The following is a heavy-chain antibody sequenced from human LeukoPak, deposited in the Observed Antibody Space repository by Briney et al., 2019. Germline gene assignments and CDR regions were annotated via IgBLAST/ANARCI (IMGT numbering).Heavy chain of an antibody. Sequence: SETLSLTCAVYGGSFSGYYWSWLRQPPGKGLEWIGEINHSGSTNYNPSLKSRVTISVDTSKNQFSLKLSSVTAADTAVYYCARALPPSAIFGVVIRRSWFDPWGQGTLVTVSS. D-gene: IGHD3-3*01. CDR2: INHSGST. V-gene: IGHV4-34*01. CDR1: GGSFSGYY. J-gene: IGHJ5*02. CDR3: ARALPPSAIFGVVIRRSWFDP.